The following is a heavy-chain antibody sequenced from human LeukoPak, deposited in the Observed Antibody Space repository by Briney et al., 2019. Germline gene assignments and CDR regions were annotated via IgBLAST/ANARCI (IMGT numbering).Heavy chain of an antibody. D-gene: IGHD1-26*01. CDR3: ARGHPHGWELYLDY. J-gene: IGHJ4*02. CDR1: GFTVSSIY. CDR2: IYSGETT. V-gene: IGHV3-53*05. Sequence: GGSLRLSCAASGFTVSSIYMSWVRQAPGKGLEWVSVIYSGETTYYADSVKGRFIISRDNSKNTLYLQMNSLRVEDTAVYYCARGHPHGWELYLDYWGQGTLVTVSS.